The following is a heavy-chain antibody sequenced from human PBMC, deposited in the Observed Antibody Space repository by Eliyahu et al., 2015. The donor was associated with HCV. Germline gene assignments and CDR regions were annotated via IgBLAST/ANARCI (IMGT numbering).Heavy chain of an antibody. Sequence: QVQLVQSGXEVKKPGASVKVSXKXXGYTFTSLXINWVRPAXGQGPDWLGWMNPNSXYTGYAEKFQGRVTMTRDTSITTAYMELSSLTSEDTAVYFCARGITAGLDYWGQGTLVTVSS. D-gene: IGHD1-20*01. V-gene: IGHV1-8*01. CDR1: GYTFTSLX. J-gene: IGHJ4*02. CDR3: ARGITAGLDY. CDR2: MNPNSXYT.